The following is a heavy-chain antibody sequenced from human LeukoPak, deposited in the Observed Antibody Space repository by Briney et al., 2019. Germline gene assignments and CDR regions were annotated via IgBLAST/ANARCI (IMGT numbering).Heavy chain of an antibody. CDR2: ISSNGGST. CDR1: GFIFSSYA. CDR3: VKDSFRGYDQFDY. D-gene: IGHD5-12*01. J-gene: IGHJ4*02. Sequence: PGGSLRLSCSASGFIFSSYAMHWVRQAPGKGLEYVSAISSNGGSTYYADSVKGRFTISRDNSKNTLYLQMSSLRAEDTAVYYCVKDSFRGYDQFDYWGQGTLVTVSS. V-gene: IGHV3-64D*06.